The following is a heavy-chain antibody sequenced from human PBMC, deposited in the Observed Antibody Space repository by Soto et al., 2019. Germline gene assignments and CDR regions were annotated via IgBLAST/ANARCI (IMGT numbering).Heavy chain of an antibody. CDR2: IYYSGST. Sequence: QVQLQESGPGLVKPSQTLSLTCTVSGGSISSGGYYWSWIRQHPGKGLEWIGYIYYSGSTYYNPSLKSRVTISVDTSKNQFSLKLSSVTAADTAVYYCARDKYYGSGIYNWFDPWGQGTLVTVSS. D-gene: IGHD3-10*01. V-gene: IGHV4-31*03. J-gene: IGHJ5*02. CDR3: ARDKYYGSGIYNWFDP. CDR1: GGSISSGGYY.